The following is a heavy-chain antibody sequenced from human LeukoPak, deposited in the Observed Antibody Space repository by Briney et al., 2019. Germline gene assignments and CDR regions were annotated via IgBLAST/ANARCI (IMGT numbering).Heavy chain of an antibody. CDR2: ISSSGTFI. J-gene: IGHJ4*02. V-gene: IGHV3-21*04. CDR3: ARALDS. Sequence: PGGSLRLSCTASGFTFSDYSMNWVRQAPGKGLEWVSSISSSGTFIYYADSVTGRFTISRDNVKISLYLEMNSLRVEDTAVYYCARALDSWGQGTLVTVSS. CDR1: GFTFSDYS.